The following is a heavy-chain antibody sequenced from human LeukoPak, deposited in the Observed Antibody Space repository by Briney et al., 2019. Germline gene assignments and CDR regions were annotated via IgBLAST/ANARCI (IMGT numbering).Heavy chain of an antibody. V-gene: IGHV4-4*07. D-gene: IGHD2-2*01. CDR2: IYISGNT. Sequence: PSETLSLTCTVSDGSVSNYYCSWIRQAAGKGLEWIGRIYISGNTIYSPSLKSRVTMSVDTSKNQFSLTLSSVTAADTAVYYCASQLANYAMDVWGQGTTVTVSS. J-gene: IGHJ6*02. CDR3: ASQLANYAMDV. CDR1: DGSVSNYY.